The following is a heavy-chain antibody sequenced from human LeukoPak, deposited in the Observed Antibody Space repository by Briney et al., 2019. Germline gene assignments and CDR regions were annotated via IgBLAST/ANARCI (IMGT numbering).Heavy chain of an antibody. Sequence: GGSLRLSCGASGFTFSDYYMSWIRQAPGKGLEWVSHISSSGSTRYYADSVKGRFTISRDNAKNSLYLQMNSLRAEDTAVYYCARAPRFRLVGVPKGPFDPWGQGTLVTVSS. CDR1: GFTFSDYY. CDR3: ARAPRFRLVGVPKGPFDP. J-gene: IGHJ5*02. V-gene: IGHV3-11*01. CDR2: ISSSGSTR. D-gene: IGHD1-26*01.